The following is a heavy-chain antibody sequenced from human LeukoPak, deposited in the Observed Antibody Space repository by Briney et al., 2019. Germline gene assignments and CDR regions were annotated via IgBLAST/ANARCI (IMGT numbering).Heavy chain of an antibody. J-gene: IGHJ4*02. CDR1: GFTFSSYA. V-gene: IGHV3-30-3*01. CDR3: ARVYGDYGYFDY. Sequence: PGRSLRLSCAASGFTFSSYAMDWVRYAPGKGLERVSVISYDGSNKYYADSVKGRFTSSRDNSKNTLYLQMNSLRAEDTAVYYCARVYGDYGYFDYWGQGTLVTVSS. D-gene: IGHD4-17*01. CDR2: ISYDGSNK.